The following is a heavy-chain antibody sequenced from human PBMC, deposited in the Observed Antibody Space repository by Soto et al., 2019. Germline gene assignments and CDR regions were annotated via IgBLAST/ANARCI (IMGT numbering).Heavy chain of an antibody. CDR1: GGSISSGGYY. D-gene: IGHD6-6*01. CDR2: IYYSGST. J-gene: IGHJ5*02. V-gene: IGHV4-31*03. Sequence: PSETLSLTCTVSGGSISSGGYYWSWIRQHPGKGLEWIGYIYYSGSTYYNPSLKSRVTISVDTSKNQFSLKLSSVTAADTAVYYCARGGPSIAARLAWFDPWGQGTLVTRLL. CDR3: ARGGPSIAARLAWFDP.